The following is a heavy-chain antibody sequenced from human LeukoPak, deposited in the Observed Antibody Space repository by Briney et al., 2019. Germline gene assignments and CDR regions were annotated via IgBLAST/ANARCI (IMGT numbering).Heavy chain of an antibody. V-gene: IGHV4-59*01. CDR1: GGXIXSYY. CDR3: ARVHPSILWWGGFDY. CDR2: IYYSGST. Sequence: SEXXXXTXTXXGGXIXSYYXSWIRQPPGKGLEWXGYIYYSGSTNYNPSLKSRVTISVDTSKNQFSLKLSSVTAADTAVYYCARVHPSILWWGGFDYWGQGTLVTVSS. J-gene: IGHJ4*02. D-gene: IGHD2-21*01.